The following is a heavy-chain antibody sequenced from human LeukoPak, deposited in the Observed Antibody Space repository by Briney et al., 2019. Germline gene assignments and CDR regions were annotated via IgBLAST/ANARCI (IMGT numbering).Heavy chain of an antibody. V-gene: IGHV3-9*01. Sequence: QPGGSLRLSCAASGFTFNNYGMHWVRQAPGKGLEWVSVISWDGGNIGYADSVKGRFTISRDNAKNSLYLQMNSLRAEDTALYYCAKDLALKPPIAGIVGAGFDYWGQGTLVTVSS. D-gene: IGHD6-19*01. CDR2: ISWDGGNI. J-gene: IGHJ4*02. CDR3: AKDLALKPPIAGIVGAGFDY. CDR1: GFTFNNYG.